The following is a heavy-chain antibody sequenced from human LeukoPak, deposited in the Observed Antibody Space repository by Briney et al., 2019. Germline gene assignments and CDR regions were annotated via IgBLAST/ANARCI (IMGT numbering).Heavy chain of an antibody. Sequence: GGSLRLSCAASGFTFSSYAISWVRQAPGKGLEWVSAISGSGGSTYYADSVKGRFTISRDNSKNTLYLQMNSLRAEDTAVYYCAKDERSITIFGVVISDAFDIWGQGTMVTVSS. J-gene: IGHJ3*02. CDR1: GFTFSSYA. V-gene: IGHV3-23*01. CDR2: ISGSGGST. CDR3: AKDERSITIFGVVISDAFDI. D-gene: IGHD3-3*01.